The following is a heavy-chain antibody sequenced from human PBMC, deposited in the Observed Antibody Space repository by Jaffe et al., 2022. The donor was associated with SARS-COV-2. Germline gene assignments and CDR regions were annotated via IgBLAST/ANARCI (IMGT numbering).Heavy chain of an antibody. CDR1: GYTFTSYY. D-gene: IGHD3-22*01. Sequence: QVQLVQSGAEVKKPGASVKVSCKASGYTFTSYYMHWVRQAPGQGLEWMGIINPSGGSTSYAQKFQGRVTMTRDTSTSTVYMELSSLRSEDTAVYYCAREARHGYDSSGQTGPWGQGTLVTVSS. CDR3: AREARHGYDSSGQTGP. CDR2: INPSGGST. V-gene: IGHV1-46*01. J-gene: IGHJ5*02.